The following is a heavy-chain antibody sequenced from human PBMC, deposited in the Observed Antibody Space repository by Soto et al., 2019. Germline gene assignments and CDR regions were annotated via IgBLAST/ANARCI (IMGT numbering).Heavy chain of an antibody. CDR3: GSGSNYYYGMDV. CDR1: GGTFSSYA. D-gene: IGHD3-10*01. V-gene: IGHV1-69*13. CDR2: IIPIFGTA. J-gene: IGHJ6*02. Sequence: SVKVSCKASGGTFSSYAISWVRQAPGQGLEWMGGIIPIFGTANYAQKFQGRVTITADESTSTAYMELSSLRSEDTAVYYCGSGSNYYYGMDVWGQGTTVTVSS.